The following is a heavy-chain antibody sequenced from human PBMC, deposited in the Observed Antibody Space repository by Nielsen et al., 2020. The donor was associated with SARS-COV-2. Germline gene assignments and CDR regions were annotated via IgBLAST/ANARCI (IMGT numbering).Heavy chain of an antibody. D-gene: IGHD3-10*01. V-gene: IGHV4-34*01. CDR1: GGSFSGYY. CDR2: INHSGST. J-gene: IGHJ4*02. Sequence: SETLSLTCAVYGGSFSGYYWSWIRQPPGKGLEWIGEINHSGSTNYNPSLKSRVTISVDTSKNQFSLKLSSVTAAGTAVYYCARGWDYYGSGSYSALGEYYFDYWGQGTLVTVSS. CDR3: ARGWDYYGSGSYSALGEYYFDY.